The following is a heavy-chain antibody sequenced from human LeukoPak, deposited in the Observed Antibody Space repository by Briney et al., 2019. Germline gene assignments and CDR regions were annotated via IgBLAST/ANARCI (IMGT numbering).Heavy chain of an antibody. Sequence: ASVKVSCMASGYTFTSYAMNGVRQAPGQGLEGVGWVNTNTGNPTYAQGFTGRFVFSLDTSVSTAYLQISSLKAEDTAVYYCARVFDDFWSGYSYYYYYYMDVWGKGTTVTVSS. CDR3: ARVFDDFWSGYSYYYYYYMDV. CDR2: VNTNTGNP. V-gene: IGHV7-4-1*02. J-gene: IGHJ6*03. CDR1: GYTFTSYA. D-gene: IGHD3-3*01.